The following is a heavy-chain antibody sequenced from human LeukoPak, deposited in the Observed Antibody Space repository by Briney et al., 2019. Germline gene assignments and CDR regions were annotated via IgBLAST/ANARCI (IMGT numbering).Heavy chain of an antibody. Sequence: GGSLRLSCAASGFTFSSYSMNWVRQAPGKGLEWVSSISSSSSYIYYADSVKGRFTISRDNAKSSLYLQMNSLRAEDTAVYYCARVYDSSGYECHYGMGVWGQGTPVTVSS. J-gene: IGHJ6*02. V-gene: IGHV3-21*01. CDR1: GFTFSSYS. D-gene: IGHD3-22*01. CDR2: ISSSSSYI. CDR3: ARVYDSSGYECHYGMGV.